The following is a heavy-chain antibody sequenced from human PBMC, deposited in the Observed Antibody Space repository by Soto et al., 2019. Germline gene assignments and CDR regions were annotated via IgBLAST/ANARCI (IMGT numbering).Heavy chain of an antibody. CDR2: ISWNSGSI. J-gene: IGHJ6*03. V-gene: IGHV3-9*01. CDR3: AKGGGVPAAYYYYYYYMDV. Sequence: EVQLVESGGGLVQPGRSLRLSCAASGFTFDDYAMHWVRQAPGKGLEWVSGISWNSGSIGYADSVKGRFTISRDNAKNSRYLQMNSLRAEDTALYYCAKGGGVPAAYYYYYYYMDVWGKGTTVTVSS. CDR1: GFTFDDYA. D-gene: IGHD2-2*01.